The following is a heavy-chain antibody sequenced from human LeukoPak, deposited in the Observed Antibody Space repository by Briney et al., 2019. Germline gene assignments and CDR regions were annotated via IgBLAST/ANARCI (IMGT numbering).Heavy chain of an antibody. Sequence: VASVKVSCKPSGYTFTGYYMRWVRQAPGQGLKWMGWINPNSGGTNYAQKFQGRVTMTRDTSISTAYMELSRLRSDDTAVYYCASDSVVVVPAAIPEYFQHWGQGTLVTVSS. CDR2: INPNSGGT. D-gene: IGHD2-2*01. V-gene: IGHV1-2*02. J-gene: IGHJ1*01. CDR1: GYTFTGYY. CDR3: ASDSVVVVPAAIPEYFQH.